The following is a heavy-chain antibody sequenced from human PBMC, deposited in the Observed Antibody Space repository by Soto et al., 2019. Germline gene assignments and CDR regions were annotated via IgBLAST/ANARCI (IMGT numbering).Heavy chain of an antibody. V-gene: IGHV1-2*02. CDR2: INPNSGGT. CDR1: GYTFTGYY. J-gene: IGHJ4*02. D-gene: IGHD1-20*01. CDR3: ARSDIKYITAVN. Sequence: QVQLVQSGAEVKKPGASVKVSCKASGYTFTGYYMHWVRQAPGQGLEWMGWINPNSGGTNYAQKFQGRVTMTRETSISTANMELSGLRSDDTAVYYWARSDIKYITAVNWGQETRVTVAS.